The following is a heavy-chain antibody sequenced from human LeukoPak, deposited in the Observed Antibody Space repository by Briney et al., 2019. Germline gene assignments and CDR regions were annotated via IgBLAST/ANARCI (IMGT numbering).Heavy chain of an antibody. V-gene: IGHV1-2*02. CDR2: TNPNSGGT. D-gene: IGHD6-19*01. CDR1: GYSFTGYY. CDR3: AREDSGYVDY. J-gene: IGHJ4*02. Sequence: ASVKVSCKASGYSFTGYYMHWVRQAPAQGLEWMGWTNPNSGGTNYAQKFQGRVTMTRDTSISTAYMELSRLRSDDTGVTYCAREDSGYVDYCGQGTPVTVSS.